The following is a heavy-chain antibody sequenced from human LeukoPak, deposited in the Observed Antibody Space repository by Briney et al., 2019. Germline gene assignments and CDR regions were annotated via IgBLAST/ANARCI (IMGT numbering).Heavy chain of an antibody. V-gene: IGHV4-34*01. D-gene: IGHD2-2*01. CDR3: ARAPSCYDY. CDR2: INHSGST. Sequence: SETLSLTCAVYGGSFSGYYWSWIRQPPGKGLEWIGEINHSGSTNYNPSLKSRVTISVDTSKNQFSLKLSSVTAADTAVYYCARAPSCYDYWGQGTLVTVSS. CDR1: GGSFSGYY. J-gene: IGHJ4*02.